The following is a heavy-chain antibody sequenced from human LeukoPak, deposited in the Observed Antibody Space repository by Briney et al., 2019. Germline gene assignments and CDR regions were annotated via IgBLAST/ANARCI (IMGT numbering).Heavy chain of an antibody. CDR3: ARSSPTYYFDSSGYYHGDY. Sequence: ASVKVSCKASAYSFTDYYIHWVRQAPGQGLEWMGRINPNSGGTDYAQKFQGRVTMTRDTSISTAYMELSRLRSDDTAVYYCARSSPTYYFDSSGYYHGDYWGQGTLVIVSS. J-gene: IGHJ4*02. CDR1: AYSFTDYY. V-gene: IGHV1-2*06. D-gene: IGHD3-22*01. CDR2: INPNSGGT.